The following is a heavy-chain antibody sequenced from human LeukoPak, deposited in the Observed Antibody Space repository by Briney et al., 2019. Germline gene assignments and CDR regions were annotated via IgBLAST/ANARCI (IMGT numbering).Heavy chain of an antibody. Sequence: SETLSLTCSVSGASMSGYYWSWIRQSPGKGLVWIGYIYSSGTTNYNPSLKSRVTMSVDLYRNQFSLALNSVTAADTALYYCARHFTYYYDSSGYPRDIFDIWGQGTMVTVSS. CDR3: ARHFTYYYDSSGYPRDIFDI. D-gene: IGHD3-22*01. CDR2: IYSSGTT. J-gene: IGHJ3*02. V-gene: IGHV4-59*08. CDR1: GASMSGYY.